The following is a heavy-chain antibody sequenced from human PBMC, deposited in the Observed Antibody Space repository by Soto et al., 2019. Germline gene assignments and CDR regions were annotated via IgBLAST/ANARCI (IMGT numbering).Heavy chain of an antibody. CDR2: IYYSGST. CDR3: ARYLYYYDSSGYLD. J-gene: IGHJ4*02. Sequence: SETLSLTCTVSGGSISSGGGYWSWLRQHPGKGLEWIGYIYYSGSTYYNPSLKSRVTISVDTSKNQFSLKLSSVTAADTAVYYCARYLYYYDSSGYLDWGQGTLVTVSS. D-gene: IGHD3-22*01. V-gene: IGHV4-31*03. CDR1: GGSISSGGGY.